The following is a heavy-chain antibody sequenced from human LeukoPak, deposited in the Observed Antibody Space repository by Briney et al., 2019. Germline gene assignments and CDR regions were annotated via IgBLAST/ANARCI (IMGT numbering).Heavy chain of an antibody. CDR2: TYTSGST. V-gene: IGHV4-4*07. Sequence: SETLSLTCTVSGGSISSYYWSWIRQPAGKGLEWIGRTYTSGSTNYNPSLKSRVTMSVDTSKNQFSLKLSSVTAADTAVYYCARDGCSGGSCSIDYWGQGTLVTVSS. D-gene: IGHD2-15*01. J-gene: IGHJ4*02. CDR1: GGSISSYY. CDR3: ARDGCSGGSCSIDY.